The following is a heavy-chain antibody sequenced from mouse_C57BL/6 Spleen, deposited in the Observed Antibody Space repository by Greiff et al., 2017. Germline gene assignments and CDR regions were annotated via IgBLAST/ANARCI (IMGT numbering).Heavy chain of an antibody. Sequence: QVQLQQSGAELVKPGASVKISCKASGYAFSSYWMNWVKQRPGKGLEWIGQIYPGDGDTNYNGKFKGKATLTADKSSSTAYMQLSSLTSEDSAVYFCAREDGYDVRTFAYWGQGTLVTVSA. V-gene: IGHV1-80*01. CDR3: AREDGYDVRTFAY. J-gene: IGHJ3*01. CDR2: IYPGDGDT. CDR1: GYAFSSYW. D-gene: IGHD2-2*01.